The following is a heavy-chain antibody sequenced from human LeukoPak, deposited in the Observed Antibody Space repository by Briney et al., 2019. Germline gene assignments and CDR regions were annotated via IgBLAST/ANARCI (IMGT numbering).Heavy chain of an antibody. D-gene: IGHD3-10*01. CDR2: ISSGSSHI. Sequence: GGSLRLSCAASGFTFSSNSMNWVRQAPGKGLEWVSSISSGSSHIYYADSVKGRFTISRDNAKNSLYLQMNSLRAEDTAVYYCVLWGFDYWGQGTLVTVSS. J-gene: IGHJ4*02. V-gene: IGHV3-21*01. CDR1: GFTFSSNS. CDR3: VLWGFDY.